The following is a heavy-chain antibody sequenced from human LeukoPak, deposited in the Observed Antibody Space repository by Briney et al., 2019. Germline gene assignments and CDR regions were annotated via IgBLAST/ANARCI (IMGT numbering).Heavy chain of an antibody. CDR1: GGSISSYY. V-gene: IGHV4-59*01. CDR2: IYYSGST. J-gene: IGHJ6*02. Sequence: PSETLSLTCTVSGGSISSYYWSWIRQPPGKGLEWIGYIYYSGSTNYNPSLKSRVTISVDTSKNQLSLKLSSVTAADTAVYYCAGWPYGMDVWGQGTTVTVSS. D-gene: IGHD2-15*01. CDR3: AGWPYGMDV.